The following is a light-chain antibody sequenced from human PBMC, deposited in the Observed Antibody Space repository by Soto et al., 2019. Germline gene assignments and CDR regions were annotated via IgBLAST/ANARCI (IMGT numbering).Light chain of an antibody. Sequence: QSVLTQPPSASGSPGQSVTISCTGTSSDVGGYNYVSWYQHHPGKAPNLIIYEVYKRPSGVPDRFSGSKSGNTAALTVSGLQAEDEADYYCSSYVGTNSYVFGTGTRSPS. CDR3: SSYVGTNSYV. CDR2: EVY. V-gene: IGLV2-8*01. J-gene: IGLJ1*01. CDR1: SSDVGGYNY.